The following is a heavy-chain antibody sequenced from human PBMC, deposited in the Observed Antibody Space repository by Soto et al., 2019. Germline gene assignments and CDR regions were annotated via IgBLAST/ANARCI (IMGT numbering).Heavy chain of an antibody. D-gene: IGHD6-6*01. CDR2: INPNSGGT. CDR1: GYTFTGYY. V-gene: IGHV1-2*04. Sequence: ASVKVSCKASGYTFTGYYIHWVQQAPGQGLEWMGWINPNSGGTNYARNFQGWVTMTRDTSISTAYMELSRLRSDDTAVYYCARDFSLAARPKSSPLNYWGQGTLVTVSS. J-gene: IGHJ4*02. CDR3: ARDFSLAARPKSSPLNY.